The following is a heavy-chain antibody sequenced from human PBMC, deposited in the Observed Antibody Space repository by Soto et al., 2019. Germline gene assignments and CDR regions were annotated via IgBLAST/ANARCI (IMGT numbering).Heavy chain of an antibody. Sequence: QVQLVESGGGVVQPGRSLRLSCAASGFTFSSYGMHWVRQAPGKGLEWVAVIWYDGSNKYYADSVKGRFTISRDNSKNTLYLQMNSLRAEDTAVYYWARERYSGYDLYYYYGMDVWGQGTTVTVSS. V-gene: IGHV3-33*01. CDR2: IWYDGSNK. CDR1: GFTFSSYG. J-gene: IGHJ6*02. CDR3: ARERYSGYDLYYYYGMDV. D-gene: IGHD5-12*01.